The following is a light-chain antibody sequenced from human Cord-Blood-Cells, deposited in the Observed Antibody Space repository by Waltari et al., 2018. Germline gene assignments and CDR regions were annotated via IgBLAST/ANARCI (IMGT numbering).Light chain of an antibody. CDR3: CSYAGSSTFV. J-gene: IGLJ1*01. CDR2: EGS. V-gene: IGLV2-23*03. Sequence: QSALTQPASVSGSPGQSITISCTGTSSDVGSYNLVPWYQQHPGKAPNLMIYEGSKRPSGVSNRFSGSKSGSTASLTIAGLQAEDEADYYCCSYAGSSTFVFGTGTKVTVL. CDR1: SSDVGSYNL.